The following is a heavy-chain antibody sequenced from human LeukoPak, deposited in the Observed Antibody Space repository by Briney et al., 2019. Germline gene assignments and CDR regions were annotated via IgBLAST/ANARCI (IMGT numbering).Heavy chain of an antibody. CDR1: EFTFSSYN. J-gene: IGHJ5*02. D-gene: IGHD2/OR15-2a*01. Sequence: GGSLRLSCAASEFTFSSYNMNWLRQAPGKGLEWVSSISSSSDYIYYADSVKGRFTISRDNAKNSLYLQIKSLRAEDTAVYYCARGKTSQNIVTRKTYNWFDPWGKGTLVTVSS. CDR3: ARGKTSQNIVTRKTYNWFDP. V-gene: IGHV3-21*01. CDR2: ISSSSDYI.